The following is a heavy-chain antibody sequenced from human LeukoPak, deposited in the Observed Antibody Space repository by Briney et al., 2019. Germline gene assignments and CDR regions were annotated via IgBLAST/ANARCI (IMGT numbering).Heavy chain of an antibody. CDR1: GYSFTTYW. CDR3: ARHVHGYYFDF. J-gene: IGHJ4*02. V-gene: IGHV5-51*01. CDR2: IYPSDSDT. D-gene: IGHD6-25*01. Sequence: GESLKISCKGSGYSFTTYWIGWVRQRPGRGLEWMGMIYPSDSDTRYSPAFQGQVTFSPDKSSGTAYLQWSSLKASDTAIYYCARHVHGYYFDFWGQGTLVTVSS.